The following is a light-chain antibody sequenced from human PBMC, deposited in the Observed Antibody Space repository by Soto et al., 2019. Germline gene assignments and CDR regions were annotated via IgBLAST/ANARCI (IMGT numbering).Light chain of an antibody. V-gene: IGKV1-5*01. J-gene: IGKJ3*01. CDR3: LQHNSYPRT. Sequence: DIQMTQSPSTLSASAGDRVTITCRASQSISTWLAWYQQKPGNVPKRLIYLASSLQSGVPSRFSGSGSGTEFTLTISSLQPEDFATYYCLQHNSYPRTFGPGTKVDIK. CDR2: LAS. CDR1: QSISTW.